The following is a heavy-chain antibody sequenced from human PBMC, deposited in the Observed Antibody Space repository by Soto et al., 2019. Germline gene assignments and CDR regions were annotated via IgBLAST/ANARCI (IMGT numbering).Heavy chain of an antibody. CDR3: ARSKGSSTRLEIYYYYYYGMDV. V-gene: IGHV1-69*01. D-gene: IGHD2-2*01. Sequence: QVQLVQSGAGGKKPGSSVKVSCKGSGGTCSSYAISWVRQAPGQGLEWMGGIIPISGTANYAQKFQARVTITAAESTNMGMSSLRSDGTAVYYCARSKGSSTRLEIYYYYYYGMDVWGQGTTVTVSS. CDR1: GGTCSSYA. J-gene: IGHJ6*02. CDR2: IIPISGTA.